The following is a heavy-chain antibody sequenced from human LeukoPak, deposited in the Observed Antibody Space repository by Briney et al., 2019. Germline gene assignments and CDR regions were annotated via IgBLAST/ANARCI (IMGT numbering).Heavy chain of an antibody. CDR3: AREVHIVVVTAINNWFDP. Sequence: PGGSLRLSCAASGFTFSIYSMNWVCQAPGKGLEWGSSISSSSSYIYYADSVKGRFTISRDNAKNSLYLQMNSVRAEETAVYYCAREVHIVVVTAINNWFDPWGQGTLVTVSS. CDR1: GFTFSIYS. V-gene: IGHV3-21*01. J-gene: IGHJ5*02. D-gene: IGHD2-21*02. CDR2: ISSSSSYI.